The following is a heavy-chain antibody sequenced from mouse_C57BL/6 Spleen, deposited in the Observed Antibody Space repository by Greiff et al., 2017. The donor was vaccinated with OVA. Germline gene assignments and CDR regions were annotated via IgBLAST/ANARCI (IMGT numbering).Heavy chain of an antibody. CDR3: ARHDYDAWFAY. CDR1: GFTFSDYY. CDR2: INYDGSST. D-gene: IGHD2-4*01. Sequence: DVMLVESEGGLVQPGSSMKLSCTASGFTFSDYYMAWVRQVPEKGLEWVANINYDGSSTYYLDSLKSRFIISRDNAKNILYLQMSSLKSEDTATYYCARHDYDAWFAYWGQGTLVTVSA. V-gene: IGHV5-16*01. J-gene: IGHJ3*01.